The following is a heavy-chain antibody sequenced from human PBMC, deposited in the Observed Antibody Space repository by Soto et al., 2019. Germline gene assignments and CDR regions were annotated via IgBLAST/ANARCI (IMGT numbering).Heavy chain of an antibody. Sequence: GGSLRLSCAASGFTFSSYAMHWVRQAPGKGLEYVSAISSNGGSTYYANSVKGRFTISRDNSKNTLYLQMGSLRAEDMAVYYCARDYGSGSYRPEYYFDYWGQGTLVTVSS. V-gene: IGHV3-64*01. CDR2: ISSNGGST. D-gene: IGHD3-10*01. J-gene: IGHJ4*02. CDR1: GFTFSSYA. CDR3: ARDYGSGSYRPEYYFDY.